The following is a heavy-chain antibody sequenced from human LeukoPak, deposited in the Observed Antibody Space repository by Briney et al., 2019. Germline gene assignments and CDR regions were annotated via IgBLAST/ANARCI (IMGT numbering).Heavy chain of an antibody. V-gene: IGHV3-23*01. Sequence: PGGSLRLSCAASGFTFSSYAMSWVRQAPGKGLEWVSAISGSGGSTFSADSVKGRFTISRDNSKNTLYLQLNSLRAEDTAVYYCAKQESWSNFDSWGQGTLATVSS. J-gene: IGHJ4*02. CDR3: AKQESWSNFDS. D-gene: IGHD2-15*01. CDR2: ISGSGGST. CDR1: GFTFSSYA.